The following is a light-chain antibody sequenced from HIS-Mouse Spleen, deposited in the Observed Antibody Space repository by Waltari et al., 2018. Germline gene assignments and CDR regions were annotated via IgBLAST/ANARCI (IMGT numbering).Light chain of an antibody. CDR3: CSYAGSYTFEVV. CDR2: DVR. Sequence: QSALTQPRSVSGSPGQSVPISCTGTSSDVGGYNYVSWYQQHPGKAPKLMIYDVRKRPSGVPDRFSGSKSGNTASLTISGLQAEDEADYYCCSYAGSYTFEVVFGGGTKLTVL. J-gene: IGLJ2*01. V-gene: IGLV2-11*01. CDR1: SSDVGGYNY.